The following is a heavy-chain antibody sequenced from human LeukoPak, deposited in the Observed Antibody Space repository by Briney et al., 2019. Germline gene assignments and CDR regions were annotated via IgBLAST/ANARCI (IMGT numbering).Heavy chain of an antibody. V-gene: IGHV4-59*12. CDR1: GGSISSYY. J-gene: IGHJ5*02. D-gene: IGHD5-12*01. CDR3: AREGGYWFDP. CDR2: IYYSGST. Sequence: SETLSLTCTLSGGSISSYYWSWIRQPPGKGLEWIGYIYYSGSTNYNPSLKSRVTISVDTSKNQFSLKLSSVTAADTAVYYCAREGGYWFDPWGQGTLVSVSS.